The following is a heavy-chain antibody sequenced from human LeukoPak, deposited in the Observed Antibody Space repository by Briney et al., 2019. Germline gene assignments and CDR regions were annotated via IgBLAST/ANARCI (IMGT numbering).Heavy chain of an antibody. Sequence: SETLSLTCTVAGGSTSSGGYYWSWIRQHPGKGLEWIGYINYNGVTYYNPSLKSRLTISVVDTSKNQFSLRLNCVTVADTAVYYCARSDYVWGNYRPIPDYWGQGTLVTVSS. J-gene: IGHJ4*02. CDR1: GGSTSSGGYY. CDR2: INYNGVT. D-gene: IGHD3-16*02. V-gene: IGHV4-31*03. CDR3: ARSDYVWGNYRPIPDY.